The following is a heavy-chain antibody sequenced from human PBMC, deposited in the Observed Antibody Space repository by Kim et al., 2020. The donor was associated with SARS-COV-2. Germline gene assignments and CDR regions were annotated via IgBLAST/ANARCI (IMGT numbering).Heavy chain of an antibody. V-gene: IGHV3-15*01. CDR2: DGGTT. CDR3: TTDFAY. D-gene: IGHD3-3*01. Sequence: DGGTTDYAAPVKGRFTISRDDSKNTLYLQMNSLKTEDTAVYYCTTDFAYWGQGTLVTVSS. J-gene: IGHJ4*02.